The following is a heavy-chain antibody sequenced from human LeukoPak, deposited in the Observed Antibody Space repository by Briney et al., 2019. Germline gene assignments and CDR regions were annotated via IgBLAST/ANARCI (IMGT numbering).Heavy chain of an antibody. CDR3: ARDGAEGDNSAFDI. CDR2: TRNKARGYTT. CDR1: GLTLSNHH. Sequence: GGSLRLSCAASGLTLSNHHMGWVRQAPGKGLEWVGSTRNKARGYTTEYAASVKGRFTISRDDSKTLVYLQMNSLKTEDTAVYFCARDGAEGDNSAFDIWGQGTVVTVSS. D-gene: IGHD3-22*01. J-gene: IGHJ3*02. V-gene: IGHV3-72*01.